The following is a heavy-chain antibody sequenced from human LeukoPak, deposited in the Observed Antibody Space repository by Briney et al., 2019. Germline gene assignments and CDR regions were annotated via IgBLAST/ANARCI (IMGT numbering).Heavy chain of an antibody. CDR1: GGTFSSYA. CDR2: IIPIFGTA. J-gene: IGHJ3*02. V-gene: IGHV1-69*13. Sequence: GASVKVSCKASGGTFSSYAISWVRQAPGQGLEWMGGIIPIFGTANYAQKFQGRVTITADESTSTAYMELSSLRSEDTAVYYCAREDVEGTTGSRGAFDIWGQGTMVTVSS. CDR3: AREDVEGTTGSRGAFDI. D-gene: IGHD1-7*01.